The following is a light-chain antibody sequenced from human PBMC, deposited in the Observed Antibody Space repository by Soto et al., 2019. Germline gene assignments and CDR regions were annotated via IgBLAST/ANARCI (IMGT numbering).Light chain of an antibody. CDR1: HSIISW. CDR3: QQLNSYPPWT. CDR2: KAS. J-gene: IGKJ1*01. V-gene: IGKV1-5*03. Sequence: IQMTQSPSTLSASVGDRVTITCRASHSIISWLAWYQQKPGKAPKLLIYKASSLESGVPSRFSGSGSGTDFTLTISSLQPEDFATYYCQQLNSYPPWTFGQGTKVDIK.